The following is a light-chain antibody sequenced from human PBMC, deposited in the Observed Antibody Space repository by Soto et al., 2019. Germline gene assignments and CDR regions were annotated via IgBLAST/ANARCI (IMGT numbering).Light chain of an antibody. CDR3: HVWDSSSDHVV. CDR2: HDS. Sequence: SYELTQPPSVSVAPGKTAKITCWGNNIGSKSVHWYQQKPGQAPVLVIYHDSARPSGIPERFSRYNSGNTATLAVSRVEAGDGADYYCHVWDSSSDHVVVGGGSKVTVL. CDR1: NIGSKS. V-gene: IGLV3-21*04. J-gene: IGLJ2*01.